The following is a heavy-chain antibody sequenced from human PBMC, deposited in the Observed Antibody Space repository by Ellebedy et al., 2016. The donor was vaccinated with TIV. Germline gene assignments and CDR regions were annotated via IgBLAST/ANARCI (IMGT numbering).Heavy chain of an antibody. J-gene: IGHJ6*02. CDR2: VNHDGSNT. V-gene: IGHV3-74*01. D-gene: IGHD2-2*01. Sequence: GESLKISXAASGFTFSNHWMFWVRQAPGMGLMWVSRVNHDGSNTLYADSVKGRFTISRDNAKNTLYLQMNSLRAEDTAVYFCVRGSSIYAMDVWGQGTTVTVSS. CDR3: VRGSSIYAMDV. CDR1: GFTFSNHW.